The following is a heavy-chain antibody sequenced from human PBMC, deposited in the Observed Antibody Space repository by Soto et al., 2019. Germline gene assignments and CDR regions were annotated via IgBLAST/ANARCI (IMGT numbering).Heavy chain of an antibody. V-gene: IGHV4-39*01. D-gene: IGHD4-17*01. CDR1: GGSISSSIYY. J-gene: IGHJ3*02. Sequence: SETLSLTCTVSGGSISSSIYYWGWIRQPPGMGLEWIGSIYYSGSTNCNPSLKSRITMSVDTSRNQFSLRLTSVTAADTAVYYCARHFDYPAAFDIWGQGTVVT. CDR3: ARHFDYPAAFDI. CDR2: IYYSGST.